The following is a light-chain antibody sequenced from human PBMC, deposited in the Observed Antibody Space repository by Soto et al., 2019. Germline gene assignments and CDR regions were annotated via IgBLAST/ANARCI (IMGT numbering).Light chain of an antibody. CDR3: LLFYGGAWV. CDR1: SGAVTSGYY. V-gene: IGLV7-43*01. Sequence: QTVVTQEPSLTVSPGGTVTLTCASSSGAVTSGYYPTWFQQKPGQAPRILIYSTSNKHPWAPARLSGSLLGGKAALTLSGVQHEDEAEYCCLLFYGGAWVFGGGTKLTVL. CDR2: STS. J-gene: IGLJ3*02.